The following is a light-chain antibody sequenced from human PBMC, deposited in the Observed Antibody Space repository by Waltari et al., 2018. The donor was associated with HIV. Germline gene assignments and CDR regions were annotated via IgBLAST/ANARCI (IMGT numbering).Light chain of an antibody. CDR1: NIGSHS. CDR2: DDS. J-gene: IGLJ2*01. V-gene: IGLV3-21*02. Sequence: SYVLTQPPSVSVAPGQTAKITCGGNNIGSHSVHWYQQRPGQAPFLVVSDDSDRPSGIPERFSGSNSGNTATLTINRVEAGDEGDFFCQVWESGSERPVFGGGTKLTVL. CDR3: QVWESGSERPV.